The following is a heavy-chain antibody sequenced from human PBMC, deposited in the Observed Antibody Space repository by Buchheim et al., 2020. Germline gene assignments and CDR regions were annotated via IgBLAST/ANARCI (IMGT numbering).Heavy chain of an antibody. CDR1: GFTFSSYA. CDR2: ISGSGGST. D-gene: IGHD2-2*01. J-gene: IGHJ5*02. CDR3: AKSSTIVVVPAAMRFDP. V-gene: IGHV3-23*01. Sequence: EVQLLESGGGLVQPGGSLRLSCAASGFTFSSYAMSWVRQAPGKGLEWVSAISGSGGSTYYADSVKGRFTISRDNSQNTLYLQMNSLRAEDTAVYYCAKSSTIVVVPAAMRFDPWGQGTL.